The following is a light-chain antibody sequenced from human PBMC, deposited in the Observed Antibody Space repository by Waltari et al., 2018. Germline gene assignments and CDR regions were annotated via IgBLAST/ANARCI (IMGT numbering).Light chain of an antibody. Sequence: DIVMTQSPDSLAVSLGERATINCKSSQTLLYNSNNKNYLAWYQQKPGHPPQLLVYWASILYSGVPDRFSGSGSGTDFTLTIRSLQAEDVAVYYCQQYYTTPYTFGQGTKLEIK. J-gene: IGKJ2*01. CDR3: QQYYTTPYT. V-gene: IGKV4-1*01. CDR1: QTLLYNSNNKNY. CDR2: WAS.